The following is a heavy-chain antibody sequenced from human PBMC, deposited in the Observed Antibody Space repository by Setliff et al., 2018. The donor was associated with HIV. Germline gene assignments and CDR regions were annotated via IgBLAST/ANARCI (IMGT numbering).Heavy chain of an antibody. Sequence: SETLSLTCTVSGVSVSSGGYYWSWIRQHPGKGLEWIGDVHHTGTTYLNPSLKSRITISVDTSKNQFSLKLGFVTAADTAVYHCARGESSTWDLAEHFQHWGNGTLVTVPS. D-gene: IGHD2-2*01. CDR3: ARGESSTWDLAEHFQH. CDR2: VHHTGTT. J-gene: IGHJ1*01. V-gene: IGHV4-31*03. CDR1: GVSVSSGGYY.